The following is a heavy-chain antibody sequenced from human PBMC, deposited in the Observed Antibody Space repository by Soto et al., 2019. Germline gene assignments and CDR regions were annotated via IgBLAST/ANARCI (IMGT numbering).Heavy chain of an antibody. Sequence: SETLSLTCTVSDGSISSYYWSWIRQPPGKGLEWIGYIYYSGSTEHNPSLKSRVTITVDTSKNQFSLKLSSVTAADTAVYFCARHWYGSGTHYPFDSWGQGTLVTVSS. V-gene: IGHV4-59*08. J-gene: IGHJ4*02. CDR1: DGSISSYY. D-gene: IGHD3-10*01. CDR2: IYYSGST. CDR3: ARHWYGSGTHYPFDS.